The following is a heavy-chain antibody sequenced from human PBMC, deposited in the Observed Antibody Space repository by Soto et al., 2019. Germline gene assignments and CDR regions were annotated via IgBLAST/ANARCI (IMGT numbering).Heavy chain of an antibody. J-gene: IGHJ4*02. CDR2: ISSSSSTI. V-gene: IGHV3-48*01. D-gene: IGHD3-3*01. CDR3: ATTLPPVLRFLEWSLQYPDY. Sequence: GGSLRLSCAASGFTFSSYSMNWVRQAPGKGLEWVSYISSSSSTIYYADSVKGRFTISRDNAKNSLYLQMNSLRAEDTAVYYCATTLPPVLRFLEWSLQYPDYWGQGTLVTVSS. CDR1: GFTFSSYS.